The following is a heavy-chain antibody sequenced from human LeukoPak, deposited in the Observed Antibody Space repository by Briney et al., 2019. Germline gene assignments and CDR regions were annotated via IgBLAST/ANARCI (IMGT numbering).Heavy chain of an antibody. D-gene: IGHD2-2*01. V-gene: IGHV4-61*02. CDR1: GGSISSGGYF. J-gene: IGHJ3*02. CDR3: ALGECPTTTCYPGVAFDI. Sequence: PSETLSLTCTVSGGSISSGGYFWSWIRQPAGKGLEWIARFFASGGTNYNPSLQRRGTISVDTSKNQFSLNLTSVTAADTAVYYCALGECPTTTCYPGVAFDIWGHGTMVTVSS. CDR2: FFASGGT.